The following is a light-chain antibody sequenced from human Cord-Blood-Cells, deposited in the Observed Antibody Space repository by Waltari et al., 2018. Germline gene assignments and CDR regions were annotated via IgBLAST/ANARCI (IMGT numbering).Light chain of an antibody. Sequence: NFMLTQPHSVSESPGKTVTISCTRSGGSIASNYVQWYQQRPGSSPTTVIYEDNQRPSGVPDRFSGSIDSSSNSASLTISGLKTEDEADYSCQSYDSSNWVFGGGTKLTVL. CDR1: GGSIASNY. J-gene: IGLJ3*02. CDR3: QSYDSSNWV. V-gene: IGLV6-57*01. CDR2: EDN.